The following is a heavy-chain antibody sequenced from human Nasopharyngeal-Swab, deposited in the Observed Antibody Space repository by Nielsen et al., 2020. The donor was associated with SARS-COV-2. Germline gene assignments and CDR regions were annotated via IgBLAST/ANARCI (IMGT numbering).Heavy chain of an antibody. D-gene: IGHD7-27*01. CDR3: ARDALTGGVDY. J-gene: IGHJ4*02. V-gene: IGHV3-21*04. Sequence: GESLKISCAASGFTFSSYSMNWVRQAPGKGPEWVSSISSSSSYIYYADSVKGRFSISRDTTKNSLYLQMNSLRAEDTAVYYCARDALTGGVDYWGQGTLVTVSS. CDR2: ISSSSSYI. CDR1: GFTFSSYS.